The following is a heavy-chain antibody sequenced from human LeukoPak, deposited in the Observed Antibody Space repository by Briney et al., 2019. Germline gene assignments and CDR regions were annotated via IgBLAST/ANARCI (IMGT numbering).Heavy chain of an antibody. V-gene: IGHV4-61*02. CDR2: VYATGST. J-gene: IGHJ4*02. D-gene: IGHD6-19*01. CDR1: GGSISTGREY. Sequence: MASETLFLTCTVSGGSISTGREYWSWIRQPAGKGLEWIGRVYATGSTNYSPSLKSRATISLDPSKNQFSLKLSSVTAADTAMYYCARLAPYSSGPHFDYWGQGILVTVSS. CDR3: ARLAPYSSGPHFDY.